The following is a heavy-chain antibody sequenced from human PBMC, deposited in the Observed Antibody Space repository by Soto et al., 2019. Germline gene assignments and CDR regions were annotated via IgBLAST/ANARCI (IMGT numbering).Heavy chain of an antibody. D-gene: IGHD2-2*01. V-gene: IGHV3-21*01. Sequence: PGGSLRLSCAASGFTLSSYSMNWVRQAPGKGLEWVSSISSTSSYIYYADSVKGRFTISRDNAKNSLYLQMNSLRAEDTAVYYCAREGTYCSGSTCYVNNDFDYWGQGTLVTVSS. CDR2: ISSTSSYI. J-gene: IGHJ4*02. CDR1: GFTLSSYS. CDR3: AREGTYCSGSTCYVNNDFDY.